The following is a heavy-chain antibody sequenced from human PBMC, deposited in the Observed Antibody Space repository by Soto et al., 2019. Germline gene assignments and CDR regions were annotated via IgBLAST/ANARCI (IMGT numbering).Heavy chain of an antibody. D-gene: IGHD5-12*01. V-gene: IGHV3-15*01. Sequence: GGSLRLSCAASGFTFSNAWMSWVRQAPGKGLEWVGRIKSKTDGGTTDYAAPVKGRFTISRDDSKNTLYLQMNSLKTEDTAVCYCTARGYSGYDYYYYYYMDVWGKGTTVTVSS. CDR1: GFTFSNAW. CDR3: TARGYSGYDYYYYYYMDV. J-gene: IGHJ6*03. CDR2: IKSKTDGGTT.